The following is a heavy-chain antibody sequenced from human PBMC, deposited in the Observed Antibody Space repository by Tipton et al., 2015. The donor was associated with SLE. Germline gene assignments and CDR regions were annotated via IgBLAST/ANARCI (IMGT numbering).Heavy chain of an antibody. Sequence: TLSLTCTVSGGSISSVDYYWSWTRQPPGKGLEWIGYIYYSGSTYYNPSLKRRVTISVDTSKNQFSRKLSSVTAAATAVYYCASDEWYGSYCYGMDVWGQGTTVTASS. D-gene: IGHD3-3*01. J-gene: IGHJ6*02. CDR2: IYYSGST. CDR1: GGSISSVDYY. V-gene: IGHV4-30-4*01. CDR3: ASDEWYGSYCYGMDV.